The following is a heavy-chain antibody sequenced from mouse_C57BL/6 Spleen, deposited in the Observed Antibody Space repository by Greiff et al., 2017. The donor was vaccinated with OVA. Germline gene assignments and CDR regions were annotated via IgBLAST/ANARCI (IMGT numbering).Heavy chain of an antibody. J-gene: IGHJ1*03. D-gene: IGHD1-1*01. CDR1: GYAFSSSW. Sequence: QVQLQQSGPELVKPGASVKISCNASGYAFSSSWMNWVKQRPGKGLEWIGRIYPGDGDTNYNGKFKGKATLTADKSSSTAYMQLSSLTSEDSAVYFCARESYGSSPWYFDVWGTGTTVTVSS. V-gene: IGHV1-82*01. CDR2: IYPGDGDT. CDR3: ARESYGSSPWYFDV.